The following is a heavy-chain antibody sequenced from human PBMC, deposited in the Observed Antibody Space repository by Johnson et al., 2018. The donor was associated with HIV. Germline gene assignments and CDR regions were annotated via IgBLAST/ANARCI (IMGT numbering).Heavy chain of an antibody. CDR3: AKDEAHTLVSAGTDAFDF. CDR1: GLSVSINY. D-gene: IGHD6-13*01. J-gene: IGHJ3*01. Sequence: VQLVESGGGLIQPGGSLRLSCAVSGLSVSINYITWVRQAPGKGLEWVSVIHSGGSTYYADSVEGRFTISRDNSKNTVLLQMNSLRAGDTAVYYWAKDEAHTLVSAGTDAFDFLGQGTVVTVS. CDR2: IHSGGST. V-gene: IGHV3-53*01.